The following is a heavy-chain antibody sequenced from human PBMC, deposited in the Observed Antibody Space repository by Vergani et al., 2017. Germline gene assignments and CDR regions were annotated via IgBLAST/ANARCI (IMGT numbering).Heavy chain of an antibody. D-gene: IGHD7-27*01. CDR3: AGVVHRLGIFSSHWYFDL. V-gene: IGHV1-8*01. Sequence: QVQLVQSGAEVKKPGASVKVSCKASGYTFTSYDINWVRQATGQGLEWMGWMNPNSGNTGYAQKFQGRVTMTRNTSISTAYMELSSLRSEDTDVYYCAGVVHRLGIFSSHWYFDLWGRGTLVTVSS. CDR2: MNPNSGNT. CDR1: GYTFTSYD. J-gene: IGHJ2*01.